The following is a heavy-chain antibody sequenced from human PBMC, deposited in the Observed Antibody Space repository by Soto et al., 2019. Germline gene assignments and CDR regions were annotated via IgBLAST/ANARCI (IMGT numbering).Heavy chain of an antibody. CDR1: GGSISSGGYY. CDR2: IYYSGST. J-gene: IGHJ6*02. Sequence: SETLSLTCTVSGGSISSGGYYWSWIRQHPGKGLEWIGYIYYSGSTYYNPSLKSRVTISVDTSKNQFPLKLSSVTAADTAVYYCAGWVDFWSGHYPEISYYHGMNVWGQGPTVTVSS. D-gene: IGHD3-3*01. V-gene: IGHV4-31*03. CDR3: AGWVDFWSGHYPEISYYHGMNV.